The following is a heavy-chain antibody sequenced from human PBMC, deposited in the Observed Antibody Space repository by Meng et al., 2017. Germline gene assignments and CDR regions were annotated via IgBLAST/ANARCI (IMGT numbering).Heavy chain of an antibody. CDR2: IIPIFGTA. V-gene: IGHV1-69*13. J-gene: IGHJ3*02. CDR1: GGTFSSYA. D-gene: IGHD2-2*01. CDR3: ARDLGLGYCSSTSCFEAFDI. Sequence: SVKVSCKASGGTFSSYAISWVRQAPGQGLEWMGGIIPIFGTANYAQKFQGRVTITADESTSTAYMELSSLRSEDTAVYYCARDLGLGYCSSTSCFEAFDIWGQGTMVTVSS.